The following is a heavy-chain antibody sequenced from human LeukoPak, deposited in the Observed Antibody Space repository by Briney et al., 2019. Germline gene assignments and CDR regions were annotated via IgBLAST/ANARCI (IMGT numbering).Heavy chain of an antibody. CDR2: IIPIFGTA. CDR1: GGTFSSYA. CDR3: AREELYSSGWQPSP. V-gene: IGHV1-69*05. D-gene: IGHD6-19*01. J-gene: IGHJ5*02. Sequence: SVKVSCKASGGTFSSYAISWVRQAPGQGLEWLGGIIPIFGTANYAQKFQGRVTITTDESTSTAYMELSSLRSEDTAVYYCAREELYSSGWQPSPWGQGTLVTVSS.